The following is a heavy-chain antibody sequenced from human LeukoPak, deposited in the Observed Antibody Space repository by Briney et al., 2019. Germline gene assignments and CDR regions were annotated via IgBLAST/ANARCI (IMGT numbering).Heavy chain of an antibody. CDR3: ARQGEGYGGNGNWFDP. CDR1: GYSFTSYW. D-gene: IGHD4-23*01. Sequence: GESLKISCKGSGYSFTSYWIGWVRQMPGKGLEWMGIIYPGDSDTRYSPSFQGQVTISADKSISTAYLQWSSLKASDIAMYYCARQGEGYGGNGNWFDPWGQGTLVTVSS. J-gene: IGHJ5*02. V-gene: IGHV5-51*01. CDR2: IYPGDSDT.